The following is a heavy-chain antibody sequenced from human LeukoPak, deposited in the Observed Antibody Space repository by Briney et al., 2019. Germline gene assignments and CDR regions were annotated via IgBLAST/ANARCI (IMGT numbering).Heavy chain of an antibody. D-gene: IGHD1-26*01. CDR2: ISGSGGST. Sequence: PGGSLRLSCAASGLTFSNAWMSWVRQAPGKGLEWVSAISGSGGSTYYADSVKGRFTLSRDNSKNTLYLQMNSLRAEDTAEYYCAKSLLTTASGTGRAFDIWGQGTMVTVSA. CDR1: GLTFSNAW. V-gene: IGHV3-23*01. J-gene: IGHJ3*02. CDR3: AKSLLTTASGTGRAFDI.